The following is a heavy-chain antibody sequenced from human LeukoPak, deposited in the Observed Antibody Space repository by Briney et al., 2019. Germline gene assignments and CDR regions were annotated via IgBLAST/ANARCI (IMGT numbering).Heavy chain of an antibody. CDR3: ARGAVADDY. V-gene: IGHV4-59*01. CDR1: GGSISSFY. J-gene: IGHJ4*02. Sequence: PSETLSLTCTVSGGSISSFYWSWIRHPPGKGLEWIGYIYYSGCTNYNPSLKSRVTISVDTSKNQFSLKLSSVTAADTAVYYCARGAVADDYWGQGTLVTVSS. D-gene: IGHD6-19*01. CDR2: IYYSGCT.